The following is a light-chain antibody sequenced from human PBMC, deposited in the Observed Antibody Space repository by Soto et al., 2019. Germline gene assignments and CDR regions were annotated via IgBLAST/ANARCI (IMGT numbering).Light chain of an antibody. CDR1: QSVCSS. V-gene: IGKV3-15*01. CDR3: QQYNIWPRA. Sequence: EIVMTQSPATLSVSPGEGATFSCRASQSVCSSLAWYQQKPGQAPRLLMYGASTRATGIPARFSGSGSGTEFTLTISSLQSEDFAVYYCQQYNIWPRAFGGGTKVEIK. CDR2: GAS. J-gene: IGKJ4*01.